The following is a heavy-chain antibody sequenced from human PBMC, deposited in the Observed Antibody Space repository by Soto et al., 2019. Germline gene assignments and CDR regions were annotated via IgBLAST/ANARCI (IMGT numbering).Heavy chain of an antibody. Sequence: GGSLRLSCAASGFTFSNAWMNWVRQAPGKGLEWVGRIKSKTDGGTTDYAAPVKGRFTISRDDSKNTLYLQMNSPKTEDTAVYYCTSNYYDFWSGYSLYGMDVWGQGTTVTVSS. CDR2: IKSKTDGGTT. J-gene: IGHJ6*02. CDR1: GFTFSNAW. D-gene: IGHD3-3*01. CDR3: TSNYYDFWSGYSLYGMDV. V-gene: IGHV3-15*07.